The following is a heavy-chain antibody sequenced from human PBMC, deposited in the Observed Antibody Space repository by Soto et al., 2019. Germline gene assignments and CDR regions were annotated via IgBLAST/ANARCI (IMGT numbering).Heavy chain of an antibody. V-gene: IGHV4-34*01. CDR3: AKNVLRFLQTRGWFDP. J-gene: IGHJ5*02. CDR2: INHSGST. CDR1: GGSFSGYY. D-gene: IGHD3-3*01. Sequence: TLSLTCAVYGGSFSGYYWSWIRQPPGKGLEWIGEINHSGSTNYNPSLKSRVTISVDTSKNQFSLKLSSVTAADTAVYYCAKNVLRFLQTRGWFDPWGQGTLVTV.